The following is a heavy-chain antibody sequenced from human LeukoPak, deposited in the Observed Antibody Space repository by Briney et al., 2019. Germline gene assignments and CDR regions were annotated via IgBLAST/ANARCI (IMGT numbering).Heavy chain of an antibody. D-gene: IGHD5-18*01. CDR2: IYYSGST. CDR3: ARGPRGYSYGYLGY. CDR1: GGSISSYY. J-gene: IGHJ4*02. V-gene: IGHV4-59*01. Sequence: SETLSLTCTVSGGSISSYYWSWIRQPPGKGLEWLGYIYYSGSTNYNPSLKSRVTISVDTSKNQFSLKLSSVTAADTAVYYCARGPRGYSYGYLGYWGQGTLVTVSS.